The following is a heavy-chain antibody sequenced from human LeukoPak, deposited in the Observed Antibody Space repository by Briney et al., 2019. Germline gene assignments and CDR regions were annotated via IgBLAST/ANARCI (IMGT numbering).Heavy chain of an antibody. V-gene: IGHV3-23*01. D-gene: IGHD3-16*02. J-gene: IGHJ4*02. CDR2: ISDSGGST. Sequence: GGSLILSCAASGFTFISYAMSWVRQAPGKGLEWVSAISDSGGSTYYADSVKGRFTISRDNSKNTLYLQMNSLRAEDTAVYYCAKGEKTRPFGGVIDYWGQGTLVTVSS. CDR1: GFTFISYA. CDR3: AKGEKTRPFGGVIDY.